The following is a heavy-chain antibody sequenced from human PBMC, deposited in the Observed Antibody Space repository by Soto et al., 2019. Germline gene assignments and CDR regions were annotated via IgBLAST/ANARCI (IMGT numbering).Heavy chain of an antibody. CDR3: VKEAHRASRLES. J-gene: IGHJ4*02. CDR2: ISYRGNTH. Sequence: QVHLVESGGGVVQPGRSLRLSCATSGFTFSDFDMHWVRQAPGKGLEWVAVISYRGNTHYYADSVRGRFTISRDNSNNMLYVLMDGLRLDDTGVYYCVKEAHRASRLESWGQGTLVLVSS. V-gene: IGHV3-30*18. CDR1: GFTFSDFD. D-gene: IGHD6-6*01.